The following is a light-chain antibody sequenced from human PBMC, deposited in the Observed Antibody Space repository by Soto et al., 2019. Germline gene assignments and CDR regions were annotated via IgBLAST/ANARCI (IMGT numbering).Light chain of an antibody. V-gene: IGLV2-14*01. Sequence: QSALTQPASVSGSPGQSITISCTGTSSDVGGYNYISWYQQHPGNAPKLMISYVSQRPSGVSNRFSASKSGNTASLTISGLQAEDEADYYCTSYTSSSTLLVFGAGTKLTVL. J-gene: IGLJ2*01. CDR3: TSYTSSSTLLV. CDR2: YVS. CDR1: SSDVGGYNY.